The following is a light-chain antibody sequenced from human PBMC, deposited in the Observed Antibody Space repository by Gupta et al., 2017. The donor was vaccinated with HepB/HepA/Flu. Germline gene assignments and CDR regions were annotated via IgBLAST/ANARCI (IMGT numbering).Light chain of an antibody. CDR2: KAS. J-gene: IGKJ1*01. Sequence: DIQMTQSPSTLSASEGDRVTITCRASQSISSWLAWYQQKPGKAPKLLIYKASSLESGVPSRFSGSGSGTXFTLTIXSLQPDDFATYYCQHDNSYSWTFGXGTKVEIK. V-gene: IGKV1-5*03. CDR1: QSISSW. CDR3: QHDNSYSWT.